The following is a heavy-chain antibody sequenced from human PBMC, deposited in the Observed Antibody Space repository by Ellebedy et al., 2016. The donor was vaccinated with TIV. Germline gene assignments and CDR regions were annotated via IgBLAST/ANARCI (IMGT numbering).Heavy chain of an antibody. CDR2: TYYRSKWYN. V-gene: IGHV6-1*01. J-gene: IGHJ3*02. Sequence: SQTLSLTXXISGDSVSSNSAAWNWLRQSPSRGLEWLGRTYYRSKWYNDYAVSVKSRITINPDTSKNQFSLQLNSVTPEDTAVYYCARAQWLVHDAFDIWGQGTMVTVSS. D-gene: IGHD6-19*01. CDR3: ARAQWLVHDAFDI. CDR1: GDSVSSNSAA.